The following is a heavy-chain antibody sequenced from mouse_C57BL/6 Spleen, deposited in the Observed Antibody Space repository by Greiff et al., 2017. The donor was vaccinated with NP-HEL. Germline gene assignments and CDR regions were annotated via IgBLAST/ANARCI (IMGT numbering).Heavy chain of an antibody. V-gene: IGHV5-9-1*02. Sequence: EVKLVESGEGLVKPGGSLKLSCAASGFTFSSYAMSWVRQTPEKRLEWVAYISSGGDYIYYADTVKGRFTISRDHARNTLYLQMISLKSEDTAMYYCTRVGYYGSSYVRYAMDYWGQGTSVTVSS. CDR2: ISSGGDYI. CDR1: GFTFSSYA. J-gene: IGHJ4*01. CDR3: TRVGYYGSSYVRYAMDY. D-gene: IGHD1-1*01.